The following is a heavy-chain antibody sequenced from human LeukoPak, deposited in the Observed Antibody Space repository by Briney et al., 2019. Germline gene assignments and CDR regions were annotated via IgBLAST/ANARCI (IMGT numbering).Heavy chain of an antibody. D-gene: IGHD5-18*01. Sequence: GGSLRLSCAASGFTFDDYGMSWVRQAPGKGLEWVSGINWNGGSTGYADSVKGRFTISRDNSKNTLYLQMNSLRAEDTAVYYCAKDYGYSYGYGYFDYWGQGTLVTVSS. CDR2: INWNGGST. CDR1: GFTFDDYG. CDR3: AKDYGYSYGYGYFDY. J-gene: IGHJ4*02. V-gene: IGHV3-20*04.